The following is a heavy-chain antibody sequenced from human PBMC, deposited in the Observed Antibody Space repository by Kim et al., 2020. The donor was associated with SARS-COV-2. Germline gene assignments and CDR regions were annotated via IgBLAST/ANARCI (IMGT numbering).Heavy chain of an antibody. CDR3: ARALTVYGDYIGYFDY. CDR1: GGSISGFY. V-gene: IGHV4-4*07. Sequence: SETLSLTCTVSGGSISGFYWNWIRQPAGKGLEYIGRIYTSGNTNYSPSLKSRVTMSIDTSKGQFSLNLRSVTAADTAVYYCARALTVYGDYIGYFDYWG. CDR2: IYTSGNT. J-gene: IGHJ4*01. D-gene: IGHD4-17*01.